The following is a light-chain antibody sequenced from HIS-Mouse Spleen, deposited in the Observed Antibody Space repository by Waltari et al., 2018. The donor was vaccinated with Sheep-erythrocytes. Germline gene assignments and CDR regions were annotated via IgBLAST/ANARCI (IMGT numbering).Light chain of an antibody. CDR2: EVS. J-gene: IGLJ1*01. Sequence: QSALTQPPSASGSPGQSVTISCTGTSSDVGGYNYVSWYQQHPGKAPQLTIYEVSKRPSWVPDRFSGSKSGNTASLTVSGLQAEDEADYYCSSYAGSNNYVFETGTKVTVL. V-gene: IGLV2-8*01. CDR1: SSDVGGYNY. CDR3: SSYAGSNNYV.